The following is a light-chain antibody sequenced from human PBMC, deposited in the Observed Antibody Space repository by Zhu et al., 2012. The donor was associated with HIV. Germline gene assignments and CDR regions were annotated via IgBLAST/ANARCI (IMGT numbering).Light chain of an antibody. J-gene: IGKJ1*01. V-gene: IGKV3-15*01. CDR3: QQCSSWPPVT. Sequence: EIVLTQSPATLSVSPGERATLSCRASQNIRNDLAWFQQKPGQAPRLLIRGASTRATGVPDRFSGSGYGTEFTLTISSMQSEDFAVYYCQQCSSWPPVTFGQGPRWKS. CDR2: GAS. CDR1: QNIRND.